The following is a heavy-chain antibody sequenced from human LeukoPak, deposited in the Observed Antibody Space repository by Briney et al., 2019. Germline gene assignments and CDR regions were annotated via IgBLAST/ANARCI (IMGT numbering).Heavy chain of an antibody. Sequence: GGSLRLSCAASGFTFDDYGMSWVRQAPGKGLEWVSGINWNGGSTGYADSVKGRFTISRDNAKNSLYLQMNSLGAEDTALYYCARGPHYYDSSGYYGLFDYWGQGTLVTVSS. CDR3: ARGPHYYDSSGYYGLFDY. V-gene: IGHV3-20*04. CDR2: INWNGGST. CDR1: GFTFDDYG. D-gene: IGHD3-22*01. J-gene: IGHJ4*02.